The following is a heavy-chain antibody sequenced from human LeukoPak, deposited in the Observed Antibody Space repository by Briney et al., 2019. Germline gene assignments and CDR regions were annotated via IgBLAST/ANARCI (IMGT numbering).Heavy chain of an antibody. CDR2: INPNNGGT. V-gene: IGHV1-2*02. D-gene: IGHD3-9*01. CDR3: AREADILTGYYIDP. Sequence: ASVKVSCKASGYTFSDYYMHWVRQAPGQGLEWKGWINPNNGGTNYAQKFQGRVTMTRDTSISTAYMELNRLTSDDTAVYYCAREADILTGYYIDPWGQGTLVTVSS. CDR1: GYTFSDYY. J-gene: IGHJ5*02.